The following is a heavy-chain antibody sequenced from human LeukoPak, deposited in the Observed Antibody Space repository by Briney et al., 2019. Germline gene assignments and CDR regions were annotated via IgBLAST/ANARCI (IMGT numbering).Heavy chain of an antibody. D-gene: IGHD3-3*01. J-gene: IGHJ6*03. CDR3: AKDLYYDFWSGRPTFCMDV. CDR2: ISGRDGRT. CDR1: GFTFSSYA. V-gene: IGHV3-23*01. Sequence: PGGSLRLSCAASGFTFSSYAMHWVRQAPGKGLEWVSAISGRDGRTYYSDSVKGRFTISRDNSKNTLYLQMNSLRAEDTAVYYCAKDLYYDFWSGRPTFCMDVWGKGTTVTVSS.